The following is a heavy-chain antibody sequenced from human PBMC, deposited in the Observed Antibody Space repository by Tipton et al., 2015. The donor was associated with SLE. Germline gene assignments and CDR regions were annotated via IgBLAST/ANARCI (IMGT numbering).Heavy chain of an antibody. D-gene: IGHD6-13*01. V-gene: IGHV3-53*01. CDR1: GFTVSSNY. J-gene: IGHJ4*02. CDR2: IYSGCST. Sequence: VQLVQSGGGLIQPGGSLRLSCAASGFTVSSNYMSWVRQAPGKGLEWVSGIYSGCSTYYADTVKGRFTISRDNSKNTLYLQMISLRAEDTAVYYCASETAAAGSDYWGQGTLVTVSS. CDR3: ASETAAAGSDY.